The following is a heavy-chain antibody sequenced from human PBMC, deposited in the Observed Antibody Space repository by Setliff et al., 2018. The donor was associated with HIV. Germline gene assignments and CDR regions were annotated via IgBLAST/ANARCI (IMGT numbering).Heavy chain of an antibody. CDR1: GDSIHSVTSY. V-gene: IGHV4-39*01. CDR3: ARHTAVNVSPSGLGYYYIDV. D-gene: IGHD3-9*01. J-gene: IGHJ6*03. CDR2: IYYTGYT. Sequence: SETLSLTCTVSGDSIHSVTSYWGWFRQSPGKGLEWIGTIYYTGYTFNNPSLTSRVTMSVDTSKSQFSLKLQSVPAADTAIYYCARHTAVNVSPSGLGYYYIDVWAKGTSVTVSS.